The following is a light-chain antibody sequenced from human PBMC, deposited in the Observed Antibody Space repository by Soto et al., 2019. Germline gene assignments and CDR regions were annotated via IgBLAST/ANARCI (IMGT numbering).Light chain of an antibody. J-gene: IGKJ1*01. Sequence: VMTQSPATLSLSPGDSATLSCRASQSVSSNLAWYQQKPGQAPRLLIYGASTRATSIPARFSGSGSGTEFTLTIRSLQSEDFAVYYCQQYNNWPTCGQGTKVDIK. CDR3: QQYNNWPT. CDR1: QSVSSN. CDR2: GAS. V-gene: IGKV3-15*01.